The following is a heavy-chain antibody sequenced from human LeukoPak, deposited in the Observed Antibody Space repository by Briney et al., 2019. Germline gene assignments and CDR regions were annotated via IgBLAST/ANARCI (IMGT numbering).Heavy chain of an antibody. CDR2: IRYDGSNK. CDR1: GFTFSSYG. V-gene: IGHV3-30*02. J-gene: IGHJ4*02. CDR3: AKGRSSFWYDSSGSVDY. Sequence: PGGSLRLSCAASGFTFSSYGMHWVRQAPGKGLEWVAFIRYDGSNKYYADSVKGRFTISRDNSKNTLYLQMNSLRAEDTAVYYCAKGRSSFWYDSSGSVDYWGQGTLVTVSS. D-gene: IGHD3-22*01.